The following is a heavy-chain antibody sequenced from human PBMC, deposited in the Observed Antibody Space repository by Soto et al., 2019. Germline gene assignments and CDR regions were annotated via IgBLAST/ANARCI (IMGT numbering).Heavy chain of an antibody. V-gene: IGHV4-34*01. CDR2: INHSGST. CDR3: ARGAAIRRSSWYRGDWFDP. Sequence: SETLSLTCAVYGGSFSGYYWSWIRQPPGKGLEWIGEINHSGSTNYNPSLKSRVTISVDTSKNQFSLKLSSVTAADTAVYYCARGAAIRRSSWYRGDWFDPWGQGTLVTVSS. D-gene: IGHD6-13*01. J-gene: IGHJ5*02. CDR1: GGSFSGYY.